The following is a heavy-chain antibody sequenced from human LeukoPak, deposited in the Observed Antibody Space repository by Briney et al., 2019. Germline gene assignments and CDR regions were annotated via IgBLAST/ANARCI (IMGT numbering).Heavy chain of an antibody. Sequence: SGPTLVKPPQTLTLTCTFSGVSLSTSGGVVGWIRQPPGKALEWLALIYWNDDKRYSPSLKIRLTITKDTSKNQVVLTLTNKDPVDTATYYCAHSVRSSGYYYPFDYWGQGTLVTVSS. CDR1: GVSLSTSGGV. CDR2: IYWNDDK. CDR3: AHSVRSSGYYYPFDY. J-gene: IGHJ4*02. V-gene: IGHV2-5*01. D-gene: IGHD3-22*01.